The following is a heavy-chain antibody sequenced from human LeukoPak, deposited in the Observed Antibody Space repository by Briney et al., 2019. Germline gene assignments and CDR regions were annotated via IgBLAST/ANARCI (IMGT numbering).Heavy chain of an antibody. V-gene: IGHV4-59*01. J-gene: IGHJ4*02. CDR1: GISLSGYY. D-gene: IGHD5-12*01. Sequence: SETLSLTCTVSGISLSGYYWSWIRQPPGKGLEWIGYIYYSGSTNYNPSLKSRVTISVDTSKHQSSLKLSSVTAADTAVYYCARGNGYNLYWGQGTLVTVSS. CDR3: ARGNGYNLY. CDR2: IYYSGST.